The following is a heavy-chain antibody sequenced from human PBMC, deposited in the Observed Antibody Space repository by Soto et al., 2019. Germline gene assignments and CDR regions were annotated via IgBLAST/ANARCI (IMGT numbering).Heavy chain of an antibody. CDR3: VRFGGAAAGLGDY. D-gene: IGHD6-13*01. V-gene: IGHV3-48*03. Sequence: EVQLVESGGGLVQPGGSLRLSCVASEFTFSSYEMNWVRQAPGKGLEWVSYISTSGSTIYYTDSVKGRFTISRDNAKKSLYLQMNSLRAEDTAVYYCVRFGGAAAGLGDYWGQGTLVTVSS. CDR2: ISTSGSTI. J-gene: IGHJ4*02. CDR1: EFTFSSYE.